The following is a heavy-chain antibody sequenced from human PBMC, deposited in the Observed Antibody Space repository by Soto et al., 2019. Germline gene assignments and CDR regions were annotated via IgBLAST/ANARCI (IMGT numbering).Heavy chain of an antibody. Sequence: QVQLQESGPGLVKPSETLSLTCTVSGGSIRSYYWSWIRQPPGKGLEWIGYIYYSGSTNYNPSLRSRVTLSVETSKSQFSLKLRSVTAADTDMYYCAREAGIQYPFDPWGQVTLVTVSS. CDR2: IYYSGST. J-gene: IGHJ5*02. D-gene: IGHD5-18*01. CDR1: GGSIRSYY. V-gene: IGHV4-59*01. CDR3: AREAGIQYPFDP.